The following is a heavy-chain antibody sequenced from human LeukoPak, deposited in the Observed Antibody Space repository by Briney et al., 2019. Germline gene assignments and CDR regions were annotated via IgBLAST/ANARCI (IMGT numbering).Heavy chain of an antibody. CDR2: IYSGGST. J-gene: IGHJ4*02. Sequence: PGGSLLLSCAASGFTVSSNYMSWVRQAPGKGLEWVSVIYSGGSTYYADSVKGRFTISRDNSKNTLYLQMNSLRAEDTAVYYCARGDGYNSDFDYWGQGTLVTVSS. CDR3: ARGDGYNSDFDY. CDR1: GFTVSSNY. V-gene: IGHV3-53*01. D-gene: IGHD5-24*01.